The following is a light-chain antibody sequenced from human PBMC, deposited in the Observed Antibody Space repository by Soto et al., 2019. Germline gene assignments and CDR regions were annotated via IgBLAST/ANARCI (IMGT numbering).Light chain of an antibody. V-gene: IGLV2-23*01. J-gene: IGLJ2*01. CDR2: ETS. CDR3: SSYAGGGTLL. CDR1: NSDIGSYNL. Sequence: QSALTQPASVSGSPGQSITISCTGTNSDIGSYNLVSWFQQHPGKAPTVIIHETSRRPSGVSNRFSGSKSGDTASLTLSGLQAEDEADYYCSSYAGGGTLLFGGGTQLTVL.